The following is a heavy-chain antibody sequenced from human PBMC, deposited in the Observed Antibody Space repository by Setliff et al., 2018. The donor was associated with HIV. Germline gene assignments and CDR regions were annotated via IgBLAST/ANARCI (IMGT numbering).Heavy chain of an antibody. V-gene: IGHV4-39*07. CDR2: TYYSGST. CDR3: ARDMTTVKYYYYYYYMDV. Sequence: SETLSLTCTVSGGSISSSSYYWGWIRQPPGKGLEWIGSTYYSGSTYYNPSLKSRVTISVDTSKNQFSLKLSSVTAADTAMYYCARDMTTVKYYYYYYYMDVWGKGTTVTVSS. J-gene: IGHJ6*03. D-gene: IGHD4-17*01. CDR1: GGSISSSSYY.